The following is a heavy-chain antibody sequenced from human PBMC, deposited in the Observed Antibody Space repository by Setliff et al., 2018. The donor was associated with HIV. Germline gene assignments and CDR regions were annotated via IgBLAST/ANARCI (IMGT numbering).Heavy chain of an antibody. D-gene: IGHD5-12*01. J-gene: IGHJ4*02. CDR1: GYTFNNYG. V-gene: IGHV1-18*01. CDR3: ARGKTWLRFLDY. CDR2: INTHSGYT. Sequence: ASVKVSCKASGYTFNNYGISWVRQDPGQGLEWMGWINTHSGYTNYAQNVQGRVTVTMDTSTSTAYMELRSLKSDDTAVYYCARGKTWLRFLDYWGQGTLVTVSS.